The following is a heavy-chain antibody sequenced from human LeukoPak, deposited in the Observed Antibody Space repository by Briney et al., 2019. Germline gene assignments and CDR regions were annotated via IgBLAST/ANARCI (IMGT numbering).Heavy chain of an antibody. CDR2: ISSSSSYI. CDR1: GFTFSSYS. V-gene: IGHV3-21*01. CDR3: ARWFGELLHLDYYYYYMDV. J-gene: IGHJ6*03. D-gene: IGHD3-10*01. Sequence: AGGSLRLSCAPSGFTFSSYSINWVRQAPGKGLEWVSSISSSSSYIYYADSVKGRFTISRDNAKNSLYLQMNSLRAEDTAVYYCARWFGELLHLDYYYYYMDVWGKGTTVTVS.